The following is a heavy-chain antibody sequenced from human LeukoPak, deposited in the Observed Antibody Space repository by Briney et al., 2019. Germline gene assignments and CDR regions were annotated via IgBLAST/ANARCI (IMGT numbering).Heavy chain of an antibody. CDR2: INPSGGTT. J-gene: IGHJ5*02. CDR3: ARSPPSGDILTGYLTHNWFDP. Sequence: ASLKLSCKASGYTFTSYYMHGVRHAPGQRLKWMGIINPSGGTTSYAQKFQGRVTMTRDPSTSTVYMELSSLRSEDTAVYYCARSPPSGDILTGYLTHNWFDPWGQGTLVTVSS. V-gene: IGHV1-46*01. D-gene: IGHD3-9*01. CDR1: GYTFTSYY.